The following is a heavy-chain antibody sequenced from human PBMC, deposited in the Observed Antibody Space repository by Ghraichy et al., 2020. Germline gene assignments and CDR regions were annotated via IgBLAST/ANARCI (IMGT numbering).Heavy chain of an antibody. CDR1: GFTFNSYW. Sequence: GESLNISCAASGFTFNSYWMTWVRQAPGKGLEWVANIKQDGSEEYYVDSVKGRFTISRDNAKNSLYLQMNSLRAEDTAVYYCARAGIQTTVTTRWGQGTLVTVSS. D-gene: IGHD4-17*01. CDR3: ARAGIQTTVTTR. V-gene: IGHV3-7*01. J-gene: IGHJ4*02. CDR2: IKQDGSEE.